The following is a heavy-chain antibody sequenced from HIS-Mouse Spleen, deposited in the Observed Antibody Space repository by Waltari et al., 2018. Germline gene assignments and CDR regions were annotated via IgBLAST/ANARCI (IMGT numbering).Heavy chain of an antibody. CDR2: INHSGST. CDR1: GGSFSGYC. V-gene: IGHV4-34*01. CDR3: ACRGDGAFDI. Sequence: QVQLQQWGAGLLKPSETLSLTCAVYGGSFSGYCWSWIRQPPGKGLEWIGEINHSGSTNYNPSLKSRVTISVDTSKNQFSLKLSSVTAADTAVYYCACRGDGAFDIWGQGTMVTVSS. J-gene: IGHJ3*02. D-gene: IGHD3-10*01.